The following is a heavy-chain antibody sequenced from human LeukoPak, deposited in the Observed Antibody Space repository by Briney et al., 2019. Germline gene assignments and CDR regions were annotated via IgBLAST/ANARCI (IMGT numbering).Heavy chain of an antibody. V-gene: IGHV4-59*01. CDR2: IYSSGST. CDR3: ARFAYCGGHCWYYFDY. Sequence: ASETLSLTCTVSGGSISGYYWSRIRQPPGMGLEWIGYIYSSGSTNYNPSLKSRVTISVDTSKNQFSLKLNSVTAADTAVYYCARFAYCGGHCWYYFDYWGQGTLVTVSS. J-gene: IGHJ4*02. D-gene: IGHD2-21*02. CDR1: GGSISGYY.